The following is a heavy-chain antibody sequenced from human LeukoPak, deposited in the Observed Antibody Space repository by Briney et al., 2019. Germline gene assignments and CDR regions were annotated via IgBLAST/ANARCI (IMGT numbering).Heavy chain of an antibody. J-gene: IGHJ4*02. CDR3: ARRINYYDSSGYYYVRYFDS. V-gene: IGHV3-74*01. Sequence: QPGGSLRLSCAASGFTFSSYWMYWVRQAPGKGPVWVARINTDGSSLNYADSVKGRFTISRDNAKNTLYLQMNSLGAEDTAVYYCARRINYYDSSGYYYVRYFDSWGQGTLVAVSS. CDR2: INTDGSSL. CDR1: GFTFSSYW. D-gene: IGHD3-22*01.